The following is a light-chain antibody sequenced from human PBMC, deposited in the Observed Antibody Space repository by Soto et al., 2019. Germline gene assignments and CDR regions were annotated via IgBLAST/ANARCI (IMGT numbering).Light chain of an antibody. CDR3: QSYDSSLSGFYV. CDR2: ANN. Sequence: QSALTQPPSVSGAPGQRVTISCTGSSSNIGAGYDVHWYQQLPGRAPKLLIYANNNRPSGVPDRFSGSRSGTSASLAITGLQAEDEADYSCQSYDSSLSGFYVFGTGTKVTVL. CDR1: SSNIGAGYD. J-gene: IGLJ1*01. V-gene: IGLV1-40*01.